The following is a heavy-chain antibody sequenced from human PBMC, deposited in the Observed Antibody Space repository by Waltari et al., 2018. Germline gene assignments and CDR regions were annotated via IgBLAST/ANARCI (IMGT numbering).Heavy chain of an antibody. CDR1: GLSISTSGVD. Sequence: QITLKESGPTLVKPTQTLTLTCTFTGLSISTSGVDGGWLRQPPGKALAWLALIYWHDDTRYIPSLKSRLTITNDTSKNQVVLTITNMDPVDTATYYCAHRHGYSSSWYFDYWGQGTLVTVSS. D-gene: IGHD6-13*01. CDR2: IYWHDDT. J-gene: IGHJ4*02. V-gene: IGHV2-5*01. CDR3: AHRHGYSSSWYFDY.